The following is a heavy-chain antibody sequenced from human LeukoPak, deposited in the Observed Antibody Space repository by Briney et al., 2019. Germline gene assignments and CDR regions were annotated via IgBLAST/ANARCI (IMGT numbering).Heavy chain of an antibody. Sequence: SVKVSCKASGYSFTTYAISWVRQAPGQGLEWMGGIIPIFGTANYAQKFQGRVTITADESTSTAYMELSSLRSEDTAVYYCARDSSEFRNLIPYWGQGTLVTVSS. V-gene: IGHV1-69*13. CDR1: GYSFTTYA. CDR3: ARDSSEFRNLIPY. CDR2: IIPIFGTA. J-gene: IGHJ1*01. D-gene: IGHD1-14*01.